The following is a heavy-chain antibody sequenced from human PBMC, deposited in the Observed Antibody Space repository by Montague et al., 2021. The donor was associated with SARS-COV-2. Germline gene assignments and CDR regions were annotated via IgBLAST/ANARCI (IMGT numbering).Heavy chain of an antibody. CDR2: ISGSGGST. V-gene: IGHV3-23*01. CDR1: GFTFSSYA. D-gene: IGHD4-17*01. CDR3: AKAYMTTVTTLDFDY. J-gene: IGHJ4*02. Sequence: SLRLSCAASGFTFSSYAMSWVRQAPGKGLEWVSAISGSGGSTYYADSVKGRFTISRDNSKNTLYLQLNSLRAEDTAVYYCAKAYMTTVTTLDFDYWGQGTLVTVSS.